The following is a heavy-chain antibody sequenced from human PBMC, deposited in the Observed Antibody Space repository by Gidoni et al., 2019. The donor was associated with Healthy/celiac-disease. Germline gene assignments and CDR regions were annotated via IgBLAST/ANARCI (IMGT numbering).Heavy chain of an antibody. CDR3: ARHPHIAAAGTFEGWIGYYYYYMDV. V-gene: IGHV5-10-1*03. CDR2: IDPSDSYT. J-gene: IGHJ6*03. CDR1: GYSFTSYW. D-gene: IGHD6-13*01. Sequence: EVQLVQSGAEVKKPGESLRISCKGSGYSFTSYWISWVRQMPGKGLEWMGRIDPSDSYTNYSPSFQGHVTISADKSISTAYLQWSSLKASDTAMYYCARHPHIAAAGTFEGWIGYYYYYMDVWGKGTTVTVSS.